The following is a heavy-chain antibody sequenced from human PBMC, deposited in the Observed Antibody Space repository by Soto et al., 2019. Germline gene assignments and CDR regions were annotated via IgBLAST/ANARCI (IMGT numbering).Heavy chain of an antibody. CDR2: IHYNGNT. Sequence: SETLSLTCTVSGGSISSGGYYWSWIRQPPGKGLEWIGNIHYNGNTKYSPSLKSRVTMSVDTSKSHFSLKLISVTTADTAVYFCAREGNLGRWIQPLDSWGQGTLVTSPQ. D-gene: IGHD2-2*03. V-gene: IGHV4-61*03. J-gene: IGHJ4*02. CDR1: GGSISSGGYY. CDR3: AREGNLGRWIQPLDS.